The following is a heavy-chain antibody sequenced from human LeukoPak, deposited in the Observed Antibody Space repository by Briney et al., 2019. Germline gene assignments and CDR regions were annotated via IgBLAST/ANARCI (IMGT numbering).Heavy chain of an antibody. J-gene: IGHJ4*02. CDR1: GGTFSSYA. CDR3: ARDPDIVASSSYFDF. V-gene: IGHV1-69*04. Sequence: SVKVSCKASGGTFSSYAISWVRQAPGQGLEWMGRIIPIFGIANYAQKFQGRVSMTTDTSTTTAYMELRSLRSDDTAVYYCARDPDIVASSSYFDFWGRGTLVTVSS. D-gene: IGHD5-12*01. CDR2: IIPIFGIA.